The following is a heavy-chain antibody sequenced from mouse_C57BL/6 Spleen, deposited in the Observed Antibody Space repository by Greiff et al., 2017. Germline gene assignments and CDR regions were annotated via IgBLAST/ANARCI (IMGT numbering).Heavy chain of an antibody. Sequence: QVQLKESGAELVKPGASVKLSCKASGYTFTEYTIHWVKQRSGQGLEWIGWFYPGSGSIKYNEKFKDKATLTADKSSSTVYMELSRLTSEDSAVYFCARHEEEGDSPYYFDYWGQGTTLTVSS. D-gene: IGHD3-2*01. CDR1: GYTFTEYT. CDR2: FYPGSGSI. V-gene: IGHV1-62-2*01. J-gene: IGHJ2*01. CDR3: ARHEEEGDSPYYFDY.